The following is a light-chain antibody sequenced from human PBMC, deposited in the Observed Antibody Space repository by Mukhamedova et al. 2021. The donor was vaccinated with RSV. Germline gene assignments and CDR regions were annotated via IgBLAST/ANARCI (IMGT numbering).Light chain of an antibody. CDR2: DAS. Sequence: WYQRRVHGKVPKLLIYDASSVHSGVPSRFRGSASGTDFTLTISSLHPEDVATYYCQKYDSVPWTFGQGTKVEVK. V-gene: IGKV1-27*01. CDR3: QKYDSVPWT. J-gene: IGKJ1*01.